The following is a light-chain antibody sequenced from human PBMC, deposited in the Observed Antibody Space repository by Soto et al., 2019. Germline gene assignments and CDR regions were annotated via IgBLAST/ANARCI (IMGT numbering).Light chain of an antibody. CDR1: QSVKTF. Sequence: EIVLTQSPATLSLSPGERATLSCRASQSVKTFLVWYQQRPGQPPRLLLHDASHRAAGIPARYSGSGFGTDFTLTISRLQPADFATYYCQQLLSYPITFGQGTRLEI. CDR2: DAS. J-gene: IGKJ5*01. CDR3: QQLLSYPIT. V-gene: IGKV3-11*01.